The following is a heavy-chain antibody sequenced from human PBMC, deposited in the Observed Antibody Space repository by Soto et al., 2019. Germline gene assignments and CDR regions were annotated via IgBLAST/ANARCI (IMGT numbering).Heavy chain of an antibody. CDR1: GFTFSSYS. J-gene: IGHJ3*02. Sequence: EVQLVESGGGLVKPGGSLRLSCAASGFTFSSYSMNWVRQAPGKGLGWVSSVSSTGSFIYYADPVKGRFTISRDNAQSSLSLQMSSLRVEDTAVYYCARETNPYTDSSHAFDIWGQGTMVTVSS. CDR2: VSSTGSFI. CDR3: ARETNPYTDSSHAFDI. V-gene: IGHV3-21*01. D-gene: IGHD2-2*02.